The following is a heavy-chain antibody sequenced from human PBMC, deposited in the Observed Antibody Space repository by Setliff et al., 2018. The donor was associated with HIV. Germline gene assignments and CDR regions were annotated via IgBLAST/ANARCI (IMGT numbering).Heavy chain of an antibody. CDR3: ARDRHSSGLGSYGP. CDR2: IDSSGTT. V-gene: IGHV4-4*07. D-gene: IGHD3-10*01. J-gene: IGHJ5*02. Sequence: SETLSLTCTVSGGSFGGYRWSWIRQSAGRGLEWIGRIDSSGTTDYKPSLKGRVAISVDTSRNQFSLRVTSVTAADTAVYFCARDRHSSGLGSYGPWGPGILVTVSS. CDR1: GGSFGGYR.